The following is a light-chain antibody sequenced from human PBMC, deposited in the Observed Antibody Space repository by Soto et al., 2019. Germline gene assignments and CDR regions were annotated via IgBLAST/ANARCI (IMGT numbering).Light chain of an antibody. CDR1: SSDVGGYNF. CDR3: CSYTSSTTYV. CDR2: EVT. V-gene: IGLV2-14*01. Sequence: QFALTQPASVSGSPGQSITISCTGTSSDVGGYNFVSWYQQRPGKAPKFMIFEVTNRPSGISDRFSGSKSGNTASLTISGLQAEDEADYYCCSYTSSTTYVFGTGTKVTVL. J-gene: IGLJ1*01.